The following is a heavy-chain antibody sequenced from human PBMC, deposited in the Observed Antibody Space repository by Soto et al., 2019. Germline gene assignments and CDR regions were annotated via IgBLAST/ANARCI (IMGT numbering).Heavy chain of an antibody. V-gene: IGHV3-30-3*01. CDR1: GFTFSSYA. CDR2: ISYDGSNK. CDR3: ARSSSWYVYFDY. J-gene: IGHJ4*02. Sequence: GGSLRLSCAASGFTFSSYAMHWVRQAPGKGLEWVAVISYDGSNKYYADSVKGRFTISRDNSKNTLYLQMNSLRAEDTAVYYCARSSSWYVYFDYWGQGTLVTVSS. D-gene: IGHD6-13*01.